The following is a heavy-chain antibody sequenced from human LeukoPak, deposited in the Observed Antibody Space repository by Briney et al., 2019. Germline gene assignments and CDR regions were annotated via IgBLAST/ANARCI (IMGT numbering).Heavy chain of an antibody. D-gene: IGHD3-10*01. V-gene: IGHV3-23*01. J-gene: IGHJ4*02. Sequence: GGSLRLSCAASGFTFSSYAMSWVRQAPGKGLEWVSAISGSGGSTYYADSVKGRFTISRDNSKNTLYLQMSSLRADDTAVYYCAKDRVDGSGSQFDSWGQGSLVIVSS. CDR1: GFTFSSYA. CDR2: ISGSGGST. CDR3: AKDRVDGSGSQFDS.